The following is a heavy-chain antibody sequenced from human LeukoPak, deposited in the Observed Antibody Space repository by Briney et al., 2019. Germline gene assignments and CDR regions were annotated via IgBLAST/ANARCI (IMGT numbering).Heavy chain of an antibody. CDR2: ISGSGGST. D-gene: IGHD6-19*01. CDR3: AKGLDRFDY. J-gene: IGHJ4*02. CDR1: GFTVSSNY. V-gene: IGHV3-23*01. Sequence: GGSLRLSCAASGFTVSSNYISWVRQAPGKGLEWVSAISGSGGSTYYADSVKGRFTISRDNSKNTLYLQMNSLRAEDTAVYYCAKGLDRFDYWGQGTLVTVSS.